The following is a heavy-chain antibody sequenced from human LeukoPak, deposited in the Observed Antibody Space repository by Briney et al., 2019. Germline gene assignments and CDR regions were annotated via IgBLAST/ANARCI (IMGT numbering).Heavy chain of an antibody. J-gene: IGHJ3*02. CDR1: GYTFTGYY. CDR2: INPNSGGT. CDR3: ALSYGFSFSHAFDI. V-gene: IGHV1-2*02. D-gene: IGHD5-18*01. Sequence: ASVKVSCKASGYTFTGYYMHWVRQAPGQGLEWMGWINPNSGGTNYAQKFQGRVTMTRDTSISTAYMELSRLRSDDTAVYYCALSYGFSFSHAFDIWGQGTMVTVSS.